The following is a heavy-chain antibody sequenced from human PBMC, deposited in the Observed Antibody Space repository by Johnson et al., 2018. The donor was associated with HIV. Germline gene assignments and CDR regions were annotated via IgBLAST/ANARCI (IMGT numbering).Heavy chain of an antibody. CDR1: GLTFSSYA. V-gene: IGHV3-30*04. D-gene: IGHD3-22*01. CDR3: ARGGRGDDSSSYELVSAFDI. CDR2: ISYDGSNK. Sequence: QVQLVESGGGVVQPGRSLRLSCAASGLTFSSYAMHWVRQAPGKGLEWVAVISYDGSNKYYADSVKGRFTISRDNSKNTLYLQMNSLRAENTAVYYCARGGRGDDSSSYELVSAFDIWGQRTMVTVAS. J-gene: IGHJ3*02.